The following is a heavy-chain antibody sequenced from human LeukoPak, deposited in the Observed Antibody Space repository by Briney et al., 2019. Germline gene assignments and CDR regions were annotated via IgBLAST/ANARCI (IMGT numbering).Heavy chain of an antibody. CDR2: IYYSGST. CDR1: GGSISSGDYY. CDR3: ASDMVRGVINGY. D-gene: IGHD3-10*01. V-gene: IGHV4-30-4*01. Sequence: SQTLSLTCTVSGGSISSGDYYWSWIRQPPGKGLEWIGYIYYSGSTYYNPSLKSRVTISVDTSKNQFSLKLSSVTAADTAVYYCASDMVRGVINGYWGQGTLVTVSS. J-gene: IGHJ4*02.